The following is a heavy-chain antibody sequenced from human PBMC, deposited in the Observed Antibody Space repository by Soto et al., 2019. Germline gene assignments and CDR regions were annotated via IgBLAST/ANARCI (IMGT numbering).Heavy chain of an antibody. Sequence: QVHLLLQSGAEVKKPGSSVKVACKASGGNPSNSAISWVRQAPGQGLEWMGGIIPVFGIISHAQNFQGRVTITAEKSTSTAYMELSSLRSEDTAVYFCAGGRIVVAGSSAYYSMDVWGQGTTVTVSS. CDR1: GGNPSNSA. CDR2: IIPVFGII. J-gene: IGHJ6*02. CDR3: AGGRIVVAGSSAYYSMDV. V-gene: IGHV1-69*17. D-gene: IGHD6-19*01.